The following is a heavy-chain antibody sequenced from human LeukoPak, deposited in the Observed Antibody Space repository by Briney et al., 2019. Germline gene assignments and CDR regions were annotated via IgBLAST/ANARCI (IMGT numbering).Heavy chain of an antibody. V-gene: IGHV4-39*07. J-gene: IGHJ4*02. Sequence: SETLSLTCTVSGGSISSSSYYWGWIRQPPGKGLEWIGSIYYSGSTYYNPSLKSRVTISVDTSKNQFSLKLSSVTAADTAVYYCARVRVVVVPGIDYWGQGTLVTVSS. CDR2: IYYSGST. CDR3: ARVRVVVVPGIDY. D-gene: IGHD2-15*01. CDR1: GGSISSSSYY.